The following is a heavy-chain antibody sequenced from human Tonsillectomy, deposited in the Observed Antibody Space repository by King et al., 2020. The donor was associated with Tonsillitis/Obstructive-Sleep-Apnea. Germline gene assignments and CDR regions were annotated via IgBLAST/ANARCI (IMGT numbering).Heavy chain of an antibody. D-gene: IGHD4-17*01. Sequence: QLQESGPGLVKPSETLSLTCTVSGGSISSSSYYWGWIRQPPGKGLEWIGSIYYSGSTYYNPSLKSRVTIPVDTSKNQFSLKLSSVTAADTAVYYCARQTVDYGDYYFDYWGQGTLVTVSS. CDR1: GGSISSSSYY. V-gene: IGHV4-39*01. J-gene: IGHJ4*02. CDR2: IYYSGST. CDR3: ARQTVDYGDYYFDY.